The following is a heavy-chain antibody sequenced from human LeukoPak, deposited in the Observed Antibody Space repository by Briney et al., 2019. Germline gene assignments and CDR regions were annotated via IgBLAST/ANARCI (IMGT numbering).Heavy chain of an antibody. CDR1: GYTFPHYV. CDR3: ARDDCGDTCYPGGY. D-gene: IGHD2-21*01. J-gene: IGHJ4*02. Sequence: ASVKVSCKASGYTFPHYVIHWVRQAPGQRPEWMGWINAGNGDTKYSHHFQGRVTITRDTSASTAYMEMSSLTSEDTALYYCARDDCGDTCYPGGYWGQGTLVTVSS. CDR2: INAGNGDT. V-gene: IGHV1-3*01.